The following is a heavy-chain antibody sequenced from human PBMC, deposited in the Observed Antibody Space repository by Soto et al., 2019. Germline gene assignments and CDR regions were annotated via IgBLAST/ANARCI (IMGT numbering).Heavy chain of an antibody. CDR1: GFTFSSYA. V-gene: IGHV3-30-3*01. Sequence: PGGSLRLSCAASGFTFSSYAMHWVRQAPGKGLEWVAVISYDGTNEYYADSVKGRFTISRDNSKNTLYLQMNSLRAEDTAVYYCGKDKTEYSSGWYGYYGMDVWGQGTTVTVSS. D-gene: IGHD6-19*01. CDR2: ISYDGTNE. CDR3: GKDKTEYSSGWYGYYGMDV. J-gene: IGHJ6*02.